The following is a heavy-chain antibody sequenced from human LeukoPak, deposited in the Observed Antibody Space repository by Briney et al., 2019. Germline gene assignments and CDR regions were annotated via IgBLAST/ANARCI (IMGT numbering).Heavy chain of an antibody. D-gene: IGHD5-12*01. CDR1: GYTFTGYY. CDR2: INPNSGGT. CDR3: ASGYGLTGYYGMDV. J-gene: IGHJ6*02. V-gene: IGHV1-2*02. Sequence: GASVKVSCKASGYTFTGYYMHWVRQAPGQGLEWMGWINPNSGGTNYAQKFQGRVTITRDTSISTAYMELSRLRSDDTAVYYCASGYGLTGYYGMDVWGQGTTVTVSS.